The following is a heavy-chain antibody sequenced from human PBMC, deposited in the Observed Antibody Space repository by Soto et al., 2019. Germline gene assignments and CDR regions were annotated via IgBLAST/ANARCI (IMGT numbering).Heavy chain of an antibody. D-gene: IGHD1-26*01. CDR1: GFIFDNYG. V-gene: IGHV3-74*01. CDR3: GRGSGPRGRPY. J-gene: IGHJ4*02. CDR2: INGDGSTT. Sequence: GGSLRLSCAASGFIFDNYGMHWVRQAPGKGLVWVARINGDGSTTTYVGSAKSRFTISRDNAKNTVYLQMNSLRVEDTAVYFCGRGSGPRGRPYWGEGILVTV.